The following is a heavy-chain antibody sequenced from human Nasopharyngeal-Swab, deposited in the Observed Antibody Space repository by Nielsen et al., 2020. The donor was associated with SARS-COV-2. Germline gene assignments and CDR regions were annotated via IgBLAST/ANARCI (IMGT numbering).Heavy chain of an antibody. CDR1: GYTLTSYD. Sequence: ASVKVSCKASGYTLTSYDINWVQQATGQGLEWMGWMNPNSGNTGYAQKFQGRVTMTRNTSISTAYMELSSLRSEDTAVYYCARGLSRRRLLPTYYFDYWGQGTLVTVSS. J-gene: IGHJ4*02. CDR2: MNPNSGNT. D-gene: IGHD3-10*01. V-gene: IGHV1-8*01. CDR3: ARGLSRRRLLPTYYFDY.